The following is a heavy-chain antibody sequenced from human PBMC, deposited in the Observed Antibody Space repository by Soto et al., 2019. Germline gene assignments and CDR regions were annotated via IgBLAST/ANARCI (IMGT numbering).Heavy chain of an antibody. Sequence: VQLLESGGGLVQPGGSLRLSCAASGFTFSSYAMSWVRQAPGKGLEWVAVISYDGSNKYYADSVKGRFTISRDNSKNTLYLQMNSLRAEDTAVYYCAKDIVAARGRYFDYWGQGTLVTVSS. CDR1: GFTFSSYA. CDR3: AKDIVAARGRYFDY. D-gene: IGHD5-12*01. J-gene: IGHJ4*02. V-gene: IGHV3-30*18. CDR2: ISYDGSNK.